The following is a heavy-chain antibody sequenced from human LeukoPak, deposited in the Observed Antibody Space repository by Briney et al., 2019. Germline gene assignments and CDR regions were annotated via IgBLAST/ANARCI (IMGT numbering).Heavy chain of an antibody. D-gene: IGHD4-17*01. CDR3: ARERTTETTWGYFDY. Sequence: ASVKVSCKASGGSFNDYAFSWVRQAPGQGLEWMGGIIPLFGTPIYAQQFQGRFTITTDESTGTAYMELSSLTSEDTAVYYCARERTTETTWGYFDYWGQGTLVTVSS. CDR2: IIPLFGTP. V-gene: IGHV1-69*05. J-gene: IGHJ4*02. CDR1: GGSFNDYA.